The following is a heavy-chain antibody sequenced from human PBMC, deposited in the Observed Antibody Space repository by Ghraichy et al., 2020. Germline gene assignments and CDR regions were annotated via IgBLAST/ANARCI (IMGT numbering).Heavy chain of an antibody. CDR2: INQDGSKK. CDR3: ADPPVGY. CDR1: GFIFNNYW. Sequence: GSLRLSCAASGFIFNNYWMTWVRQAPGKGLGWVANINQDGSKKNYVDSVRGRFTISRDNAKNSLYLQMNNLRAEDTGVYYCADPPVGYWGQGTLVTVSS. V-gene: IGHV3-7*03. J-gene: IGHJ4*02.